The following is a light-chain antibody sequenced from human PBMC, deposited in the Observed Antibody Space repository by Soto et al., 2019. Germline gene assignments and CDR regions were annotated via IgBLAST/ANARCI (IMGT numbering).Light chain of an antibody. V-gene: IGKV3-20*01. J-gene: IGKJ4*01. CDR3: QQYGSSPDT. CDR1: QSVTSSY. Sequence: EIVLTQSPGTLSLSPGERATLSCRASQSVTSSYLAWYQQRPGQAPRLLIYGASSGATGIPDRFRGSGSGTDFTLTISRLEPEDCAVYCCQQYGSSPDTFGVGTKVEIK. CDR2: GAS.